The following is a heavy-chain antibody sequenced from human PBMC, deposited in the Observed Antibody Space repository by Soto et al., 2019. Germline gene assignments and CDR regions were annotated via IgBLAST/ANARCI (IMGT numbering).Heavy chain of an antibody. J-gene: IGHJ4*02. V-gene: IGHV1-69*06. CDR2: IIPIFGTA. CDR3: ARSVVKSYYFDY. Sequence: QMQLVQSGAEVKKPGSSVKVSCKASGGTFNDYAINWVRQAPGQGLEWMGGIIPIFGTANYAQKFQGRVTITADKSTGTAYMELSSLRSEDTAVYYCARSVVKSYYFDYWGQGTLVTVSS. CDR1: GGTFNDYA.